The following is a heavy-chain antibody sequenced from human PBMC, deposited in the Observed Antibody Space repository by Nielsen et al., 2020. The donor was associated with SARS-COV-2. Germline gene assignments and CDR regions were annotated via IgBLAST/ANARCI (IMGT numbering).Heavy chain of an antibody. J-gene: IGHJ6*02. Sequence: GGSLRLSCAASGFTFSSYAMHWVRQAPGKGLEYVSAISSNGGSTYYANSVKGRFTISRDNSKNTLYLQMGSLRAEDTAVYYCAKDSRGNYYYGMDVWGQGTTVTVSS. CDR3: AKDSRGNYYYGMDV. CDR1: GFTFSSYA. V-gene: IGHV3-64*01. CDR2: ISSNGGST.